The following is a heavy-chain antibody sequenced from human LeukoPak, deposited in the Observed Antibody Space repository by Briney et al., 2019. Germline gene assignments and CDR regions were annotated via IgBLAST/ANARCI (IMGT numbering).Heavy chain of an antibody. J-gene: IGHJ4*02. CDR1: GGSISSYY. V-gene: IGHV4-59*08. CDR3: ASQYPPPRTFDY. Sequence: SETLSLTCTVSGGSISSYYWSWIRQPPGKGLEWIGYIYYSGSTNYNPSLKSRVTISVDTSKNQFSLKLSSVTAADTAVYYCASQYPPPRTFDYWGQGTLVTVSS. CDR2: IYYSGST.